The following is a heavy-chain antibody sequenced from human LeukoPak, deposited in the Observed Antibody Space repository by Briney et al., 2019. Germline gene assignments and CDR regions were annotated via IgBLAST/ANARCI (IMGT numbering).Heavy chain of an antibody. D-gene: IGHD5-12*01. CDR2: VSRSGGNT. J-gene: IGHJ4*02. CDR1: GFTFSSDV. CDR3: ARDADPRADSYDDNYFDY. Sequence: GGSLRLSCAASGFTFSSDVMTWVRQAPGKGLEWASAVSRSGGNTYYADSVRGQFTVSRDNSRNTLYLQLNSLRPEDTAVYYCARDADPRADSYDDNYFDYWGQGSLVTVSS. V-gene: IGHV3-23*01.